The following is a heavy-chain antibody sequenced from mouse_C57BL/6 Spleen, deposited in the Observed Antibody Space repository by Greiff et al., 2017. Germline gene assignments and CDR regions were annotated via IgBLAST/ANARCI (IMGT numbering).Heavy chain of an antibody. V-gene: IGHV5-9-1*02. Sequence: EVKLVESGGGLVKPGGSLKLSCAASGFTFSSYAMSWVRQTPEKRLEWVAYISSGGDYIYYADTVKGRFTISRDNAKNTLYLQMSSLKSEDTAMYYCTRDCYGSSYGYFGYWGQGTTLTVAS. CDR2: ISSGGDYI. CDR3: TRDCYGSSYGYFGY. D-gene: IGHD1-1*01. J-gene: IGHJ2*01. CDR1: GFTFSSYA.